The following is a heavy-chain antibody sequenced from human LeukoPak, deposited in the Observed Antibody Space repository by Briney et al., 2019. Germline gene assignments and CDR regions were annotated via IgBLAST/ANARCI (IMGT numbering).Heavy chain of an antibody. V-gene: IGHV3-23*01. CDR2: ISDSGGFT. J-gene: IGHJ4*02. D-gene: IGHD3-22*01. Sequence: PGGSLRLSCAVSGITLSNYGMSWVRQAPGKGLEWVAGISDSGGFTKYADSVKGRFSISRDSSKNTLYLQMNSLRAEDTAVYFCAKRGVVIRVILVGFHKEAYYFDSWGQGALVTVSS. CDR3: AKRGVVIRVILVGFHKEAYYFDS. CDR1: GITLSNYG.